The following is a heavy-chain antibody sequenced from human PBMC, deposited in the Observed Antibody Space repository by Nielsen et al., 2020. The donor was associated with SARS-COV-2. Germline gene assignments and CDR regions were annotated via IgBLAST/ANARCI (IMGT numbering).Heavy chain of an antibody. Sequence: SETLSLTCSVSGASINSGIYYWSWVRQHSGKGLEWIGYIYNRGGAYYNPSLKTRVTISADTSRNQFSLRLASVTAADTGVYYCVRAVPAAAPSNWFDPWGQGILVTVSS. CDR3: VRAVPAAAPSNWFDP. CDR2: IYNRGGA. J-gene: IGHJ5*02. CDR1: GASINSGIYY. D-gene: IGHD2-2*01. V-gene: IGHV4-31*03.